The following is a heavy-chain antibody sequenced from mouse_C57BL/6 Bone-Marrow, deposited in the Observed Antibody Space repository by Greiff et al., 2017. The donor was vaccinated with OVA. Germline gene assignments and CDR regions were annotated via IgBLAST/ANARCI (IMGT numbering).Heavy chain of an antibody. CDR3: ANDGYYPYAMDY. CDR2: INPNNGGT. D-gene: IGHD2-3*01. CDR1: GYTFTDYY. V-gene: IGHV1-26*01. J-gene: IGHJ4*01. Sequence: EVQLQQSGPELVKPGASVKISCKASGYTFTDYYMNWVKQSHGKSLEWIGDINPNNGGTSYNQKFKGKATLTVDKSSSTAYMELRSLTSEDSAVYYCANDGYYPYAMDYWGQGTSVTVSS.